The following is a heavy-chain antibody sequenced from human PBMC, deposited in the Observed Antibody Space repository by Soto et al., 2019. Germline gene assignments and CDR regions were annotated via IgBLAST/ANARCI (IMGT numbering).Heavy chain of an antibody. D-gene: IGHD3-16*01. CDR3: VMVDNYVTPTPQDV. J-gene: IGHJ6*02. CDR1: GYIFVNYG. CDR2: ISPYTGNT. Sequence: QVQLVQSGDEVKKPGASVKVSCKASGYIFVNYGIAWVRQAPGQGIEWVGWISPYTGNTHSATKIQGSLTMTTDTSTSTAYMDLGSLTSDDTAVYYCVMVDNYVTPTPQDVWGQGTTVTVSS. V-gene: IGHV1-18*01.